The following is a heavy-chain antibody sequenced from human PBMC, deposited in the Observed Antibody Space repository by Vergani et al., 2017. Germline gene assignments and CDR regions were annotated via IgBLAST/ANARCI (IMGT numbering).Heavy chain of an antibody. CDR2: IYTSGTT. J-gene: IGHJ5*02. D-gene: IGHD3/OR15-3a*01. Sequence: QVQLQQWGAGLLKPSETLSLTCAVYGGSFSGYYWSWIRQPAGKGLEWIGRIYTSGTTNYNPSLNGRVTIFVDKSKNLLSLRLNSVTAADTAVYYCARGETRTDWFDPWGQGTLVTVSS. CDR1: GGSFSGYY. V-gene: IGHV4-59*10. CDR3: ARGETRTDWFDP.